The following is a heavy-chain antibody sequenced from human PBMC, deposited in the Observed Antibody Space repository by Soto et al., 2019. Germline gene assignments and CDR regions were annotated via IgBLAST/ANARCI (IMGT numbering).Heavy chain of an antibody. CDR1: GGSVSSDNS. Sequence: VQLQESGPGLVKPSGTLSLTCAVSGGSVSSDNSWTWVRQPPGKSLEWIGEVFHSGNSNSNPSLKSRVTMSVDKSKNQFSLRLNSVTAADTAVYYCARRQRFDFWSSYSYSNHGLDVWAKGPRSPSP. D-gene: IGHD3-3*01. CDR2: VFHSGNS. CDR3: ARRQRFDFWSSYSYSNHGLDV. V-gene: IGHV4-4*02. J-gene: IGHJ6*02.